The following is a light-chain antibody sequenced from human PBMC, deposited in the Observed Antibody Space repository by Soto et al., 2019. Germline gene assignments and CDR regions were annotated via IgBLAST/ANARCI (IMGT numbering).Light chain of an antibody. CDR1: SGINVGTYR. Sequence: QLVLTQPSSLSASPGASASLTCTLRSGINVGTYRIYWFQQKPGSPPQYLLRYKSDSDKQQGSGVPSRFSGSKDASANAGILLISGLQSEDEADYYCMFWHSSARVFGGGTKVTVL. CDR3: MFWHSSARV. J-gene: IGLJ3*02. CDR2: YKSDSDK. V-gene: IGLV5-45*03.